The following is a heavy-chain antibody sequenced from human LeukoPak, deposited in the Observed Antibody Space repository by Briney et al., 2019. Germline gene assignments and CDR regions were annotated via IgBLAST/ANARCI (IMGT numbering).Heavy chain of an antibody. CDR1: GYKFTGYW. CDR3: AREPDSSGYSFDY. Sequence: GESLKISCKASGYKFTGYWIGWVRQMPGKGLEWMGIMFPDDSDTRYSPSFQGQVTISADKSISTAYLQWSSLKASDTAMYYCAREPDSSGYSFDYWGQGTLVTVSS. CDR2: MFPDDSDT. D-gene: IGHD3-22*01. J-gene: IGHJ4*02. V-gene: IGHV5-51*01.